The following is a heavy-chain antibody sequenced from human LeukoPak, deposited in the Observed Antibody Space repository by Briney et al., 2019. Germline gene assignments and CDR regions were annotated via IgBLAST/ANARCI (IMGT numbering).Heavy chain of an antibody. V-gene: IGHV4-39*07. Sequence: PSETLSLTCTVSGGSISSSSYYWGWIRQPPGKGLEWIGSIYYSGSTYYNPSLKSRVTISVDTSKNQFSLKLSSVTAADTAVYYCARDKGSSWYGGFDPWGQGTLVTVSS. D-gene: IGHD6-13*01. J-gene: IGHJ5*02. CDR1: GGSISSSSYY. CDR2: IYYSGST. CDR3: ARDKGSSWYGGFDP.